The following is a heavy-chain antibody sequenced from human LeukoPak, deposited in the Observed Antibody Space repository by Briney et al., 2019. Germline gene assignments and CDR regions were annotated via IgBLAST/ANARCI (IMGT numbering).Heavy chain of an antibody. Sequence: ASVKVSCKASGYTFSSYDMNWVRQAPGQGLEWMGWMNPNSGNTGYAQKFQGRVTRTRNTSISTAYMEMSSLRSEDTAVYYCARASGGDTMIVVVTNFDYWGQGTLVTVSS. V-gene: IGHV1-8*01. CDR1: GYTFSSYD. CDR2: MNPNSGNT. J-gene: IGHJ4*02. CDR3: ARASGGDTMIVVVTNFDY. D-gene: IGHD3-22*01.